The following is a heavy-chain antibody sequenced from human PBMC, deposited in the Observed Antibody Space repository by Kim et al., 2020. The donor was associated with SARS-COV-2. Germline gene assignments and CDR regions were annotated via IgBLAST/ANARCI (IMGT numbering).Heavy chain of an antibody. CDR3: ARGVDTATYYFDY. Sequence: SETLSLTCTVSGGSISSSSYYWGWIRQPPGKGLEWIGSIYYSGSTYYNPSLKSRVTISVDTSKNQFSLKLSSVTAADTAVYYCARGVDTATYYFDYWGQGTLVTVSS. D-gene: IGHD5-18*01. CDR1: GGSISSSSYY. V-gene: IGHV4-39*01. J-gene: IGHJ4*02. CDR2: IYYSGST.